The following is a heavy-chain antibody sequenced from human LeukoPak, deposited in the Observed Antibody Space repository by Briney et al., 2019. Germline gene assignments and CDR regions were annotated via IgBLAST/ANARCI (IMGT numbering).Heavy chain of an antibody. D-gene: IGHD3-22*01. J-gene: IGHJ4*02. Sequence: GGSLRLSCAASGFTFSSYWMSWVRQAPGKGVEWVAHIKQDGSEKYYVDSVKGRFTISRDNAKNSLYLQMNSLRAEDTAVYYCARVYFQYYYDSSGQNVYWGQGILVTVSS. CDR3: ARVYFQYYYDSSGQNVY. CDR2: IKQDGSEK. V-gene: IGHV3-7*01. CDR1: GFTFSSYW.